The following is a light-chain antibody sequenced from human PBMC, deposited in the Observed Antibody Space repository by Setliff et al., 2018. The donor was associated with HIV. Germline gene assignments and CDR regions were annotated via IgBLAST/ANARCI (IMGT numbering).Light chain of an antibody. CDR3: QVWDSSSDHYV. Sequence: SYELTQPPSVSVSPGQTASITCSGDKLGHKYASWYQQKPGQSPVVVMYQDTKRPSGIPERFSGSNSGNTATLTISGTQAMDEADYYCQVWDSSSDHYVFGSGTKVTVL. CDR2: QDT. V-gene: IGLV3-1*01. CDR1: KLGHKY. J-gene: IGLJ1*01.